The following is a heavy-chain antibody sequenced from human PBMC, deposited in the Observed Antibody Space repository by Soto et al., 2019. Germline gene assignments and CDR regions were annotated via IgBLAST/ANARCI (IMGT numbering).Heavy chain of an antibody. J-gene: IGHJ4*02. CDR2: ISSTTNYI. V-gene: IGHV3-21*06. CDR1: GFTFTSYS. Sequence: NPGASLRRSCAASGFTFTSYSMNWGRQAPGKGLEWVSSISSTTNYIYYGDSMKGRFTISRDNAKNSLYLEMNSLRAEDTAVYYCARESEDLTSNFDYWGQGTLVTVSS. CDR3: ARESEDLTSNFDY.